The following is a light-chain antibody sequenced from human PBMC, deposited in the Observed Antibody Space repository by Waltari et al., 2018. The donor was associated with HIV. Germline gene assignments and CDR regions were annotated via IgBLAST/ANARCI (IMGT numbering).Light chain of an antibody. V-gene: IGLV2-11*01. CDR2: DVS. Sequence: QSALTQPRSVSGSPGQSVTLSCTGTNSDVGGYNYVSWYQQHPGKAPKLMIYDVSKRPSGVPDRFSGSKSGNTASLTISGLQAEDEADYYCCSYAGSYTVFGGGTKLTVL. CDR1: NSDVGGYNY. J-gene: IGLJ3*02. CDR3: CSYAGSYTV.